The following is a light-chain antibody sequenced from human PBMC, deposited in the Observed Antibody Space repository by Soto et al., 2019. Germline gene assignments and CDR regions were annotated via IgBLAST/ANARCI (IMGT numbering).Light chain of an antibody. CDR1: QSFSSSY. CDR2: GAS. J-gene: IGKJ3*01. Sequence: EIVLTQSPGTLSLSPGERATLSCRASQSFSSSYLAWYQQKPGQAPRLPIYGASSSATGIPDRFSGSGSGTDFNLAITSLEPDDFAVYYCQQYCSSPFSFGPGTKVDIK. V-gene: IGKV3-20*01. CDR3: QQYCSSPFS.